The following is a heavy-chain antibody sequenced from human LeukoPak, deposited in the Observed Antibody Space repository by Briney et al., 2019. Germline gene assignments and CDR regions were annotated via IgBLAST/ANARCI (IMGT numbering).Heavy chain of an antibody. CDR1: GGTFSSYT. Sequence: ASVKVSCKASGGTFSSYTISWVRQAPGQGLEWMGGIIPILGIANYAQKFQGRVTITADKSTSTAYMELSSLRSEDTAVYYCARSVVINNWFDPWGQGTLVTVSS. CDR3: ARSVVINNWFDP. J-gene: IGHJ5*02. V-gene: IGHV1-69*10. CDR2: IIPILGIA. D-gene: IGHD3-22*01.